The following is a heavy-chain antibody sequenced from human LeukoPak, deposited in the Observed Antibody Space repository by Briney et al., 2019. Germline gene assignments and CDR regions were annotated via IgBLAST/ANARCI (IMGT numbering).Heavy chain of an antibody. J-gene: IGHJ6*02. CDR3: ARQPKTYYGMDV. CDR1: GYRLTSYW. Sequence: AGESLKISCKGSGYRLTSYWIGWVRQMPGKGLEWMGIIYPGDSDTRYSPSFQGQVTISADKSISTAYLQWSSLRASDTAIYYCARQPKTYYGMDVWGHGTTVTVSS. V-gene: IGHV5-51*01. CDR2: IYPGDSDT.